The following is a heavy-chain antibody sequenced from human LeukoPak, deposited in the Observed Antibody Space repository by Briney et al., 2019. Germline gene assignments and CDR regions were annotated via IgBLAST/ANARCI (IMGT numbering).Heavy chain of an antibody. D-gene: IGHD6-6*01. CDR1: GFTFSDYY. J-gene: IGHJ6*03. CDR3: AREAYSSSSLCYYYYYMDV. Sequence: GGSLRLSCAASGFTFSDYYMSWLRQAPGKGLEWVSYISSSGSTIYYADSVKGRFTISRDNAKNSLYLQMNSLRAEDTAVYYCAREAYSSSSLCYYYYYMDVWGKGTTVTVSS. V-gene: IGHV3-11*01. CDR2: ISSSGSTI.